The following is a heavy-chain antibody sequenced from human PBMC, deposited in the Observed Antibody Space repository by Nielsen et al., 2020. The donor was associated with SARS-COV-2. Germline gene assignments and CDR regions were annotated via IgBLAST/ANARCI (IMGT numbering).Heavy chain of an antibody. J-gene: IGHJ3*02. D-gene: IGHD6-13*01. CDR3: ARWWQQLTLPGTDAFDI. Sequence: GGSLRLSCAASGFTFSSYSMNWVRQAPGKGLEWVAVIWYDGSNKYYADSVKGRFTISRDNAKNSLYLQMNSLRAEDTAVYYCARWWQQLTLPGTDAFDIWGQGTMVTVSS. CDR2: IWYDGSNK. V-gene: IGHV3-33*08. CDR1: GFTFSSYS.